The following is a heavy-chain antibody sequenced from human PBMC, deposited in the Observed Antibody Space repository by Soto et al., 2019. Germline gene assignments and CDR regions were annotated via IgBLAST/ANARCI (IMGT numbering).Heavy chain of an antibody. Sequence: SETLSLTCSVSDGSINSHFWSWIRQPAGKRMEWIGRIYSSGSTIYNPSLKSRVTMSVDTSKNQFSLKLRSVTAADTAVYYCARDNVWSGYYSFFDYWGQGTLVTVSS. CDR1: DGSINSHF. J-gene: IGHJ4*02. D-gene: IGHD3-3*01. V-gene: IGHV4-4*07. CDR2: IYSSGST. CDR3: ARDNVWSGYYSFFDY.